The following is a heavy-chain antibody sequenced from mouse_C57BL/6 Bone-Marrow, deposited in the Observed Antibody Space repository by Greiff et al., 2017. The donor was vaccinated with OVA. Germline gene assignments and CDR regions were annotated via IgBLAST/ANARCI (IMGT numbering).Heavy chain of an antibody. V-gene: IGHV5-15*04. J-gene: IGHJ4*01. D-gene: IGHD1-1*01. CDR3: ARDGSSSYYAMDY. Sequence: EVMLVESGGGLVQPGGSLKLSCAASGFTFSDYGMAWVRQAPRKGPEWVAFISNLAYSIYYADTVTGRFTISRENAKNTLYLEMSSLRSEDTAMYYCARDGSSSYYAMDYWGQGTSVTVSS. CDR1: GFTFSDYG. CDR2: ISNLAYSI.